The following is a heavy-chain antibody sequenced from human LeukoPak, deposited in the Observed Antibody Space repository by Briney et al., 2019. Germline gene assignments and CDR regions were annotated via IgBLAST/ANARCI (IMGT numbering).Heavy chain of an antibody. D-gene: IGHD1-26*01. CDR3: ARVGATSSFDY. CDR2: IYYSGSN. CDR1: GGSISSGSYY. Sequence: SETLSLTCTVSGGSISSGSYYWGWIRQPPGEGLEWIGSIYYSGSNYYNPSLKSRVTISVDTSKNQFTLKLTSVTAADTAVYYCARVGATSSFDYWGQGTLVTVSS. J-gene: IGHJ4*02. V-gene: IGHV4-39*01.